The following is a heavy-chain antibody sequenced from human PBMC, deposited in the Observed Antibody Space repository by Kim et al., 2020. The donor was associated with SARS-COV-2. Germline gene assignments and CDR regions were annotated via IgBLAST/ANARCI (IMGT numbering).Heavy chain of an antibody. Sequence: SVKVSCKASGGTFSSYAISWVRQAPGQGLEWMGGIIPIFGTANYAQKFQGRVTITADESTSTAYMELSSLRSEDTAVYYCARAGSGESNPDYWGQGTLVTVSS. CDR1: GGTFSSYA. V-gene: IGHV1-69*13. CDR2: IIPIFGTA. D-gene: IGHD1-26*01. CDR3: ARAGSGESNPDY. J-gene: IGHJ4*02.